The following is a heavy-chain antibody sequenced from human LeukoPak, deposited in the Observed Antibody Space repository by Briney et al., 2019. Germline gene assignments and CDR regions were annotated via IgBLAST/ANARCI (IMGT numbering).Heavy chain of an antibody. CDR3: ARYFALVTATVRLDY. CDR1: GFTFGSYA. CDR2: ISYDGSNK. D-gene: IGHD2-21*02. V-gene: IGHV3-30*14. Sequence: HPGGSLRLSCAASGFTFGSYAMHWFRQAPGKGLEWVAVISYDGSNKYYADSVKGRFTISRDNSKNTLYLQMNSLRAEDTAVYYCARYFALVTATVRLDYWGQGTLVTVSS. J-gene: IGHJ4*02.